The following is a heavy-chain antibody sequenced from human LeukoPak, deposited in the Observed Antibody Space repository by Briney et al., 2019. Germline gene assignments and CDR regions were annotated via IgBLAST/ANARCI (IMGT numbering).Heavy chain of an antibody. V-gene: IGHV3-21*05. J-gene: IGHJ3*02. CDR1: GFTFSSYE. Sequence: GGSLRLSCAASGFTFSSYEMNWVRQAPGKGLEWVSYISSSSSCIYYADSVKGRFTISRDNAKNSLYLQMNSLRAEDTAVYYCARVQGSDAFDIWGQGTMVTVSS. CDR2: ISSSSSCI. CDR3: ARVQGSDAFDI.